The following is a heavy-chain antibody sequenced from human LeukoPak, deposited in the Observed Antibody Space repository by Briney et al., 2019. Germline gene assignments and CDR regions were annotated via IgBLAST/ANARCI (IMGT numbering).Heavy chain of an antibody. J-gene: IGHJ4*02. CDR2: IYTSGST. CDR1: GGSVNSGNYY. V-gene: IGHV4-61*02. D-gene: IGHD1-26*01. CDR3: TRGGELMNF. Sequence: PSQTLSLTCTVSGGSVNSGNYYWTWIRQPTGKRLEWIGRIYTSGSTNYNPSLKSRVTISIDASKNQFFLRLSSVTAADTAVYYCTRGGELMNFWGQGTLVTVSS.